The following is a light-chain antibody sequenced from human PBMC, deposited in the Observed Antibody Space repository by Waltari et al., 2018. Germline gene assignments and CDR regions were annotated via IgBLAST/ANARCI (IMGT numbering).Light chain of an antibody. CDR2: DVS. J-gene: IGLJ2*01. CDR1: SIDVGPHNY. CDR3: SSYTSSSTLV. V-gene: IGLV2-14*03. Sequence: QSALAPPASVSGSPGQSTTISCPSPSIDVGPHNYLSWYQQHPGKAPNLMIYDVSNRPSGVSNRFSGSKSGNTASLTISGLQAEDEADYYCSSYTSSSTLVFGGGTKLTVL.